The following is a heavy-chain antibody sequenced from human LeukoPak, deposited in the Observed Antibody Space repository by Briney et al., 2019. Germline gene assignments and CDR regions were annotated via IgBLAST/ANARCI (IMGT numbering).Heavy chain of an antibody. CDR1: GGSISSSSYY. Sequence: SETLSLTCTVSGGSISSSSYYWGWIRQPPGKGLEWIGSIYYSGSTYYNPSLKSRVTISVDTSKNQFSLKLSSVTAADTAVYYCAREAVSGWYDYFDSWGQGTLVTVSS. J-gene: IGHJ4*02. V-gene: IGHV4-39*07. CDR3: AREAVSGWYDYFDS. CDR2: IYYSGST. D-gene: IGHD6-19*01.